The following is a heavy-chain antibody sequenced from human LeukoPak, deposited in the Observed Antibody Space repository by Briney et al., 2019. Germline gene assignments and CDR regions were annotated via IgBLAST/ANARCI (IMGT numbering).Heavy chain of an antibody. D-gene: IGHD2-2*01. CDR2: INHSGST. Sequence: SETLSLTCAVYGGSFSGYYWSWIRQPPGKGLEWIGEINHSGSTNYNPSLKSRVTISVDTSKNQFSLKLSSVTAADTAVYYCASLPAAMSYYYYYMDVWGKGTTVTISS. CDR1: GGSFSGYY. CDR3: ASLPAAMSYYYYYMDV. V-gene: IGHV4-34*01. J-gene: IGHJ6*03.